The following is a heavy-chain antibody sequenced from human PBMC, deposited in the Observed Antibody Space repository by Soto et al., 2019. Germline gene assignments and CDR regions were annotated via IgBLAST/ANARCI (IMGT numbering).Heavy chain of an antibody. CDR2: IGGSGGST. J-gene: IGHJ2*01. CDR3: ARRPYDSDWNFDP. Sequence: EVQLLESGGGLVQPGGSLRVCCAASGFPFSSYAMSWVRQAPGKGLEWVSDIGGSGGSTYYGDSVKGRFTISRDNSKNTLYLQMNSLRAEDTAVYYCARRPYDSDWNFDPWGRGTLVAVSS. V-gene: IGHV3-23*01. D-gene: IGHD3-22*01. CDR1: GFPFSSYA.